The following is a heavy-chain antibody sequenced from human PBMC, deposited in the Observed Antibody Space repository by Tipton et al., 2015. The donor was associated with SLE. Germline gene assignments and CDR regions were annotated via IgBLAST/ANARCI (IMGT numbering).Heavy chain of an antibody. Sequence: TLSLTCTVSGASFSGYYWSWIRQPPGKGLEWIGYLSDIGRTNYKSSLRSRVPISVDTSRNLLSLKGTSVTAADTAVYYCARQRDLDAFDIWGQGTMVIVSS. CDR3: ARQRDLDAFDI. CDR2: LSDIGRT. J-gene: IGHJ3*02. V-gene: IGHV4-59*08. CDR1: GASFSGYY.